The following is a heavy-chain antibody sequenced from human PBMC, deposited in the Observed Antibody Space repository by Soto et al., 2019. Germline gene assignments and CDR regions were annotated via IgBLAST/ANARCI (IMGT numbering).Heavy chain of an antibody. Sequence: QVQLVQSGAEVKQPGASVKVSCRASGYTFTSYYMHYLRQAPGQGLEWMGVINLSGGSTTYAQKFQGRVTMTRDTSTSTVHMELSSLRSEETAVYYCAREGNYGYYGMDVWGQGTTVTVSS. V-gene: IGHV1-46*01. D-gene: IGHD4-17*01. J-gene: IGHJ6*02. CDR3: AREGNYGYYGMDV. CDR2: INLSGGST. CDR1: GYTFTSYY.